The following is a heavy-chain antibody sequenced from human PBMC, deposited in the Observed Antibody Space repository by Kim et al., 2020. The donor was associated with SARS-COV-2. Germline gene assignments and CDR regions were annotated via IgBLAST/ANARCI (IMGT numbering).Heavy chain of an antibody. V-gene: IGHV4-4*02. D-gene: IGHD6-13*01. CDR1: GGSISSSNW. J-gene: IGHJ6*03. CDR2: IYHSGST. CDR3: ARDMGSSSWHLGTYYYYYMDV. Sequence: SETLSLTCAVSGGSISSSNWWSWVRQPPGKGLEWIGEIYHSGSTNYNPSLKSRVTISVDKSKNQFSLKLSSVTAADTAVYYCARDMGSSSWHLGTYYYYYMDVWGKGTTVTVSS.